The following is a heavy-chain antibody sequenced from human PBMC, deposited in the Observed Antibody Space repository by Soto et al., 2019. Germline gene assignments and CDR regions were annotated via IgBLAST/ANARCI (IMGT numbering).Heavy chain of an antibody. V-gene: IGHV3-23*01. J-gene: IGHJ3*02. Sequence: DVQLLESGGDLIQPGGSLRLSCAASGFTFSTYTMRWVRQAPGQGLEWVSTISSSGADTYYADSVKGRFTIAKDNSKNTLYLKIISLRDEDTAIYSCAKKMSTRPPGTFEIWGQGTMVTVSS. CDR2: ISSSGADT. CDR3: AKKMSTRPPGTFEI. CDR1: GFTFSTYT.